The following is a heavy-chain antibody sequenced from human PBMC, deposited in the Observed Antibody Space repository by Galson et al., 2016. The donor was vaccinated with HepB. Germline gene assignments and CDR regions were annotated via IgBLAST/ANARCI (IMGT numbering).Heavy chain of an antibody. D-gene: IGHD2-2*01. Sequence: SLRLSCAASGFTFSSYAMNWVRQAPGKGLEWVSTITASAGSTYYTDSVKGRFTISRDNAKNSLYLQMNSLGVEDTAVYYCARDYRADPSYYFDYWGQGALVTVSS. CDR3: ARDYRADPSYYFDY. CDR1: GFTFSSYA. J-gene: IGHJ4*02. V-gene: IGHV3-23*01. CDR2: ITASAGST.